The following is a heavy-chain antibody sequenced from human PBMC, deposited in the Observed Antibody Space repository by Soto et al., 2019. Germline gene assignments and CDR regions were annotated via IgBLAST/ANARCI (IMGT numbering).Heavy chain of an antibody. V-gene: IGHV1-3*01. CDR1: GYSFSGYG. D-gene: IGHD2-2*01. Sequence: QVQLVQSGAEVKKPGASVKVSCKASGYSFSGYGIHWVRQAPGQRPEWMGWISAGNGITKLSQQFQGRVATSRDIAARTAYMELRSLTSEDTAVYYCARGSSSWSLGSGAYYGMDVWGKGTTFIVSS. J-gene: IGHJ6*04. CDR3: ARGSSSWSLGSGAYYGMDV. CDR2: ISAGNGIT.